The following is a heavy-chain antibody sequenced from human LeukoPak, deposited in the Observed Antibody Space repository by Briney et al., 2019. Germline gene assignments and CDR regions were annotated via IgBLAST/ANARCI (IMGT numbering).Heavy chain of an antibody. Sequence: SETLSLTCTVSGYSISSGYYWGWIRQPPGKGLEWIGSIYHSGSTYYNPSLKSRVTISVDTSKNQFSLKLSSVTAADTAVYYCARGSGYSGYELDYWGQGTLVTVSS. D-gene: IGHD5-12*01. CDR1: GYSISSGYY. V-gene: IGHV4-38-2*02. J-gene: IGHJ4*02. CDR2: IYHSGST. CDR3: ARGSGYSGYELDY.